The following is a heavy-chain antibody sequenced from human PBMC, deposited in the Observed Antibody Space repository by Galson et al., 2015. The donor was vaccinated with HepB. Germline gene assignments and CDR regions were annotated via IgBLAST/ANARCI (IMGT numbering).Heavy chain of an antibody. CDR3: AREVGSITTSWFDP. CDR1: GFVFSSNW. J-gene: IGHJ5*02. D-gene: IGHD3-22*01. Sequence: SLRLSCAASGFVFSSNWMTWVRQAPGKGPEWVANIKQDGGEKYYVDSVKGRFTISRDNAKNSLYLQMNSLRAEDTAVYYCAREVGSITTSWFDPWGQGTLVTVSS. V-gene: IGHV3-7*03. CDR2: IKQDGGEK.